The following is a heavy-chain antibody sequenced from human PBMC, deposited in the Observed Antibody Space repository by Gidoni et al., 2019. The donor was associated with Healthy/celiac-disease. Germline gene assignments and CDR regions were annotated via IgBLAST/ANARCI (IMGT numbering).Heavy chain of an antibody. CDR3: AKPHGAGEYYFDY. D-gene: IGHD3-10*01. CDR1: GFTFSSYA. Sequence: EVQLLESGGGLVQPGGSLRLSCAASGFTFSSYAISWVRQAPGKGLGWVSAIRGSGGRTYHADSGKGRFNISRDNSKNTLYLQMNSLRAEDTAVYYCAKPHGAGEYYFDYWGQGTLVTVSS. V-gene: IGHV3-23*01. J-gene: IGHJ4*02. CDR2: IRGSGGRT.